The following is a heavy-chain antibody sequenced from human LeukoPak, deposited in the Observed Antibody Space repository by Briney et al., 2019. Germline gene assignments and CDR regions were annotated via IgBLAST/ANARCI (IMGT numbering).Heavy chain of an antibody. Sequence: AETLRLTCSVSGGSISSHYWNWIRQPPGKGLEWIGYIYYSGSTKYNPSLKSRVKISLDTSKNQFSLKLSSVTAADTAVYYCARGGTTVTPGLLWFDPWGQGTLVTVSS. CDR1: GGSISSHY. CDR3: ARGGTTVTPGLLWFDP. D-gene: IGHD4-17*01. V-gene: IGHV4-59*11. CDR2: IYYSGST. J-gene: IGHJ5*02.